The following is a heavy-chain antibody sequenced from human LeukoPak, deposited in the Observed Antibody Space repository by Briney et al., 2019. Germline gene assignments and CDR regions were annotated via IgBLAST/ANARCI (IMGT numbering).Heavy chain of an antibody. CDR3: ARVTGITIFGVVSNGMDV. CDR2: ISAYNGNT. CDR1: GYTFTSYG. Sequence: ASVKVSCKASGYTFTSYGISWVRQAPGQGLEWMGWISAYNGNTNYAQKLQGRVTMTTDTSTSTAYMELRSLRSDDTAVYYCARVTGITIFGVVSNGMDVRGQGTTVTVSS. J-gene: IGHJ6*02. D-gene: IGHD3-3*01. V-gene: IGHV1-18*01.